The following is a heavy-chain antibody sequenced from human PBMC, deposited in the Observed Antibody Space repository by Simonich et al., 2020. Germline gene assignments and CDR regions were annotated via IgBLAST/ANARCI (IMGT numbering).Heavy chain of an antibody. D-gene: IGHD6-13*01. CDR1: GFTFSSYA. V-gene: IGHV3-23*01. CDR3: AKEKGQAAAAYLIDY. J-gene: IGHJ4*02. CDR2: SSGSGGST. Sequence: EVQLLESGGGLVQPGGPLRLSCAASGFTFSSYARRWVRQAPGKGLEGVSGSSGSGGSTDYADSVKGRFTISRDNSKNTLYLQMNSLRAEDTAVYYCAKEKGQAAAAYLIDYWGQGTLVTVSS.